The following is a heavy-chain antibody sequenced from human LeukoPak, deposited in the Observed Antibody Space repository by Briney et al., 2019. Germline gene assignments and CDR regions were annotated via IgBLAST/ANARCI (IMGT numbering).Heavy chain of an antibody. CDR3: AREFIVVVPAAIVRATTYYYYYMDV. J-gene: IGHJ6*03. CDR2: ISAHNGNT. D-gene: IGHD2-2*02. Sequence: ASVKVSCKASGYTFTSYGISWVRQAPGQGLEWMGWISAHNGNTNYAQKLQGRVTMTTDTSTGTAYMELRSLRSDDTAVYYCAREFIVVVPAAIVRATTYYYYYMDVWGKGTTVTVSS. V-gene: IGHV1-18*01. CDR1: GYTFTSYG.